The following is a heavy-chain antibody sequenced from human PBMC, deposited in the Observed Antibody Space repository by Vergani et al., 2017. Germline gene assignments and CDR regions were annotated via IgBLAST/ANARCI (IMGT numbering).Heavy chain of an antibody. D-gene: IGHD5-18*01. CDR1: GLTFSDYY. CDR3: AREVDTAMPPGAAGYYYYGMDV. Sequence: VKLVEYGGGLVKNGGYLRVYCAASGLTFSDYYMSWIRQAPGKGLEWVSYISSSGSTIYYADSVKGRFTISRDNATNSLYLQMNSLRPEDTAVYYCAREVDTAMPPGAAGYYYYGMDVWGQGTTVTVSS. CDR2: ISSSGSTI. J-gene: IGHJ6*02. V-gene: IGHV3-11*01.